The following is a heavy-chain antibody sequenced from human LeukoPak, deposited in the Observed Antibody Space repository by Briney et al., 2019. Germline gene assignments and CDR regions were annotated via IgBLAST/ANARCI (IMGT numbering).Heavy chain of an antibody. CDR1: GYTFTSYY. D-gene: IGHD5-18*01. J-gene: IGHJ4*02. CDR3: ARGATMVSVDY. Sequence: GASVKVSCXASGYTFTSYYMHWVRQAPGQGLEWMGWINPNSGGTNFTQKFQGRVTMTRDTSISTAYMELSRLRSDDTAVYYCARGATMVSVDYWGQGNLATVSS. V-gene: IGHV1-2*02. CDR2: INPNSGGT.